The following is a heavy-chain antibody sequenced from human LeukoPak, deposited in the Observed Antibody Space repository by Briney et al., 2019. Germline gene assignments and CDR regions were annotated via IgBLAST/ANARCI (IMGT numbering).Heavy chain of an antibody. CDR2: INPSGGST. CDR1: GYTFTSYY. Sequence: ASVKVSCKASGYTFTSYYMHWVRQAPGQGLEWMGIINPSGGSTSYAQKFQGRVTMTRDTSTSTVYMELSSLRSEDTAVYYCARDALFRGYQLLKRGWFDPWSQGTLVTVSS. CDR3: ARDALFRGYQLLKRGWFDP. D-gene: IGHD2-2*01. J-gene: IGHJ5*02. V-gene: IGHV1-46*01.